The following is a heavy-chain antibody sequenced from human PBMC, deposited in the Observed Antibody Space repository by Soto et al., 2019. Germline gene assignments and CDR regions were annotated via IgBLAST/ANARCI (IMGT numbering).Heavy chain of an antibody. D-gene: IGHD3-10*01. CDR1: GGTFSSYA. CDR3: ARERFYYGSGSPGFFDY. CDR2: IIPIFGTA. V-gene: IGHV1-69*13. Sequence: ASVKVSCKASGGTFSSYAISWVRQAPGQGLEWMGGIIPIFGTANYAQKFQGRVTITADESTSTAYMELSSLRSEDTAVYYCARERFYYGSGSPGFFDYWGHGTLVTVSS. J-gene: IGHJ4*01.